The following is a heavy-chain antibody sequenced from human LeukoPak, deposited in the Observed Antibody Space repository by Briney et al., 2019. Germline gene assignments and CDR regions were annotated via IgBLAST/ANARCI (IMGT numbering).Heavy chain of an antibody. D-gene: IGHD6-6*01. J-gene: IGHJ4*02. Sequence: PGGSLRLSCAASGFTVSSNYMSWVRQAPGKGLEWVSVIYSGGSTYYADSAKGRFTISRDNSKNTLYLQMNSLRAEDTAVYYCARFVLRQRSSSHLDYWGQGTLVTVSS. V-gene: IGHV3-53*01. CDR3: ARFVLRQRSSSHLDY. CDR1: GFTVSSNY. CDR2: IYSGGST.